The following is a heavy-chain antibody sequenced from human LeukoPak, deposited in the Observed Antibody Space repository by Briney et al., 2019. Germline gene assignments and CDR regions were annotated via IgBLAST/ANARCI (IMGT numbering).Heavy chain of an antibody. CDR1: GGSFSGYY. CDR3: ARDSIDDCSSTSCYGWFDP. J-gene: IGHJ5*02. Sequence: PSETLSLTCAVYGGSFSGYYWSWIRQPPGKGLEWIGETNHSGSTNYNPSLKSRVTISVDTSKNQSYLKLSSVTAADTAVYYCARDSIDDCSSTSCYGWFDPWGQGTLVTVSS. V-gene: IGHV4-34*01. D-gene: IGHD2-2*01. CDR2: TNHSGST.